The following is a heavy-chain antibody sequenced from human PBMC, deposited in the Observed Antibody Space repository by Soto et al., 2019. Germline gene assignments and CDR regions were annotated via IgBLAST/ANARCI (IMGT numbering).Heavy chain of an antibody. J-gene: IGHJ6*02. CDR1: GYTFTSYY. CDR2: INPSGGST. V-gene: IGHV1-46*01. CDR3: ARDYDFWSGYYSYYYGMDV. D-gene: IGHD3-3*01. Sequence: ASVKVSCKASGYTFTSYYMHWVRQAPGQGLEWMGIINPSGGSTSYAQKFQGRVTMTRDTSTSTVYMELSSLRSEDTAVYYCARDYDFWSGYYSYYYGMDVWGQGTTVTAP.